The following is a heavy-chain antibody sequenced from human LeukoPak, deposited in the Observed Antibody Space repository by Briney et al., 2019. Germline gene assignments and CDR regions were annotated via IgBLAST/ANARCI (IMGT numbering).Heavy chain of an antibody. CDR2: MNPNSGNT. CDR3: GRYSSSSFDY. Sequence: ASVKVSCKASGCTFTSYDINWVRQATGQGLEWMGWMNPNSGNTVYAQKFQGRLTITRNTSIGTAYMDLSSLRSEDTAVYYCGRYSSSSFDYWGQGTLVTVSS. V-gene: IGHV1-8*03. D-gene: IGHD6-6*01. J-gene: IGHJ4*02. CDR1: GCTFTSYD.